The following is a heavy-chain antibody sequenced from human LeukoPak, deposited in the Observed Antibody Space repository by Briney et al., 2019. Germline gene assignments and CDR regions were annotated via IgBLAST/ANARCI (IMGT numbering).Heavy chain of an antibody. Sequence: PGGSLRLSCAASGFTFSNYGLNWVRQAPGKGLEWVSHISSSGSAKYYADSVKGRFTISRDNSKNTLYLQMNSLRAEDTAVYYCAKDWEYDFWSGYQPRLDYWGQGTLVTVSS. D-gene: IGHD3-3*01. J-gene: IGHJ4*02. CDR1: GFTFSNYG. CDR2: ISSSGSAK. CDR3: AKDWEYDFWSGYQPRLDY. V-gene: IGHV3-23*01.